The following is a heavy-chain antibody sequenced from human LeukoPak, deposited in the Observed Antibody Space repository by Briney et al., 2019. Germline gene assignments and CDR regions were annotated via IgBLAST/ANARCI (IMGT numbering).Heavy chain of an antibody. Sequence: PGGSLRLSCAASGFTFNNYAMNWVRQAPGKGLEWVSVISGSGGTTYYADSVKGRFTISRDNSKNTLYLQMNSLRAEDTAVYYCAKVNSSSWTIYYFDYWGQGTLVTVSS. D-gene: IGHD6-13*01. CDR3: AKVNSSSWTIYYFDY. CDR2: ISGSGGTT. V-gene: IGHV3-23*01. CDR1: GFTFNNYA. J-gene: IGHJ4*02.